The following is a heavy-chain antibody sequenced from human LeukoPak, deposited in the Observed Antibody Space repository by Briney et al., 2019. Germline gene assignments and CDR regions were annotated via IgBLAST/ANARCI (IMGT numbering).Heavy chain of an antibody. Sequence: SETLSLTCNVSGVSISSMSYYWGWIRQPPGKGLEWIVSNYYSGSTDYSPSLKSRVTISVDTSKNQFSLKLTSVTAAHTAVYYCASRYYSYYYMDVWGKGTTVIVSS. CDR2: NYYSGST. CDR1: GVSISSMSYY. V-gene: IGHV4-39*01. J-gene: IGHJ6*03. CDR3: ASRYYSYYYMDV.